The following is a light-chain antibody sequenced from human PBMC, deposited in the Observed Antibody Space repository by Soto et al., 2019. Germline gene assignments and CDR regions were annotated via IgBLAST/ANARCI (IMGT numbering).Light chain of an antibody. Sequence: DLQMTQSPSTLSASVGDRITISCRTSQSISRYLNWYQQKPGKAPKLLIHAASNLQRGVPSRFSGSGSGTDFALTISSLQPEDFATYYCQQSYALTFAFGPGTTVDIK. V-gene: IGKV1-39*01. CDR2: AAS. CDR3: QQSYALTFA. J-gene: IGKJ3*01. CDR1: QSISRY.